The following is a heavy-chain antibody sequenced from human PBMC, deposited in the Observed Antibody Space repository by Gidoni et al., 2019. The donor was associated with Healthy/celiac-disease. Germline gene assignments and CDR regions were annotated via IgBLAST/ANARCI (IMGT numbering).Heavy chain of an antibody. CDR3: ASPFHTGDYDSSGGDAFDI. V-gene: IGHV3-23*01. J-gene: IGHJ3*02. D-gene: IGHD3-22*01. Sequence: GLEWVSAISGSGGSTYYADSVKGRFTISRDNSKNTLYLQMNSLRAEDTAVYYCASPFHTGDYDSSGGDAFDIWGQGTMVTVSS. CDR2: ISGSGGST.